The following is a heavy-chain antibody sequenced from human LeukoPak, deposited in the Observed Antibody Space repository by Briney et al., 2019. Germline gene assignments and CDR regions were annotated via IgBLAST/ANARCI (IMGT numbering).Heavy chain of an antibody. V-gene: IGHV3-21*01. CDR3: ARAGGSTVSHSDY. Sequence: GGSLRLSCAASGFTFSSYSVNWIRQAPGKGLEWVSSISSSTSYIYYADSVKGRFTISKDNAKNSLYLQLNSLRAEDTAVYYCARAGGSTVSHSDYWGQGTLVTVSS. CDR1: GFTFSSYS. D-gene: IGHD4-17*01. CDR2: ISSSTSYI. J-gene: IGHJ4*02.